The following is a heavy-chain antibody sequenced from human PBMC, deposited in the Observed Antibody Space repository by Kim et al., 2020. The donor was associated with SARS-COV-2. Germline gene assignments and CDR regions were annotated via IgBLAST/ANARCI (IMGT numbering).Heavy chain of an antibody. Sequence: SETLSLTCTVSGGSISSGGYYWSWIRQHPGKGLEWIGYIYYSGSTYYNPSLKSRVTISVDTSKNQFSLKLSSVTAADTAVYYCARGRGLDLGYGMDVWGQGTTVTVSS. CDR2: IYYSGST. J-gene: IGHJ6*02. CDR1: GGSISSGGYY. CDR3: ARGRGLDLGYGMDV. D-gene: IGHD6-19*01. V-gene: IGHV4-31*03.